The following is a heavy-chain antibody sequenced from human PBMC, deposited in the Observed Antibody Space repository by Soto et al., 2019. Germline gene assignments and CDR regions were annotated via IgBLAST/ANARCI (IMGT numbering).Heavy chain of an antibody. D-gene: IGHD2-15*01. V-gene: IGHV1-18*01. CDR2: ISAYNGNT. CDR3: SRAPLAIGSCFLLDY. CDR1: GYTFTNYG. Sequence: QVELVQSGAEVKKPGASVKVSCKPSGYTFTNYGFNWVRQAPGQGLEWMGWISAYNGNTNYAQKLQGRVTMTTDTSTSTAYMELRSLRSDDTAVYYCSRAPLAIGSCFLLDYWGQGTLITVSS. J-gene: IGHJ4*02.